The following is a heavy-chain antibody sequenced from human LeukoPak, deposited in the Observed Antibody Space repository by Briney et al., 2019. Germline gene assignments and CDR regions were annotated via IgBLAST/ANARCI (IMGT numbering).Heavy chain of an antibody. CDR2: ISRGGRSI. J-gene: IGHJ5*02. D-gene: IGHD3-22*01. CDR1: GIILSDYH. Sequence: PGGSLRLSCAASGIILSDYHMSWIRQAPGKGLEWLSSISRGGRSIYYADSVKGRFTISRDNAKNSLYLQMNSLRAEDTAVYYCARDLAAYYYDSSGYYHNWFDPWGQGTLVTVSS. V-gene: IGHV3-11*01. CDR3: ARDLAAYYYDSSGYYHNWFDP.